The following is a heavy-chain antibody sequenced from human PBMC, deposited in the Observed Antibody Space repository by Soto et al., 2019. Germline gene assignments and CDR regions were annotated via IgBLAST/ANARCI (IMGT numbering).Heavy chain of an antibody. CDR3: ARHRSSTALGGLDV. CDR2: IYYSGST. V-gene: IGHV4-39*01. J-gene: IGHJ6*02. D-gene: IGHD4-17*01. Sequence: QLQLQESGPGLVKPSETLSLTCTVSGGSISSSSYYWGWIRQPPGKGLEWIGSIYYSGSTYYNPSLKSRVTISVDTSKNQFSLKLSSVTAADTAVYYCARHRSSTALGGLDVWGQGTTVTVSS. CDR1: GGSISSSSYY.